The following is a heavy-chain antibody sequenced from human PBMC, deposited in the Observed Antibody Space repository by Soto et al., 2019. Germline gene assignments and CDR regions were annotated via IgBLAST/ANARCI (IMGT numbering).Heavy chain of an antibody. D-gene: IGHD6-13*01. Sequence: QVQLQESGPGLVKPSETLSLTCTVSGGSISPYYWSWIRQPPGQGLEWIGYVYYSGNTNYNPSLESRVTISVDTSRNRFSLNLASATAADTAVYYCARKGAAASYAHYYRDVWGRGTAVTVSS. CDR1: GGSISPYY. CDR3: ARKGAAASYAHYYRDV. V-gene: IGHV4-59*01. J-gene: IGHJ6*03. CDR2: VYYSGNT.